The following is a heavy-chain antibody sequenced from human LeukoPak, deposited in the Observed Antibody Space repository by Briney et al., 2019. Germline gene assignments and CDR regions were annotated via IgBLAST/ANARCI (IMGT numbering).Heavy chain of an antibody. Sequence: EASVKVSCKASGYTFTSYDINWVRQATGQGLEWMGWMNPNSGNTGYAQKFQGRVTMTSDTSISTAYMELSRLRSDDTALYYCTRGSYYDSSGYSGVRLFDYWGQGTPVTVPS. CDR1: GYTFTSYD. D-gene: IGHD3-22*01. CDR2: MNPNSGNT. V-gene: IGHV1-8*01. CDR3: TRGSYYDSSGYSGVRLFDY. J-gene: IGHJ4*02.